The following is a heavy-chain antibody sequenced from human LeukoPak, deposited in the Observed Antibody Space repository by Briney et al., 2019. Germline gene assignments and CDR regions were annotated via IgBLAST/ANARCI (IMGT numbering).Heavy chain of an antibody. CDR2: ISGSGGST. D-gene: IGHD3-9*01. CDR3: AKQDILTGRVQYYYYYGMDV. Sequence: GGSLRLSCAASGFTVSSYGMTWVRQAPGKGLEWVSAISGSGGSTYYADSVKGRFTISRDNSKNTLYLQMNSLRAEDTAVYYCAKQDILTGRVQYYYYYGMDVWGQGTTVTVSS. V-gene: IGHV3-23*01. J-gene: IGHJ6*02. CDR1: GFTVSSYG.